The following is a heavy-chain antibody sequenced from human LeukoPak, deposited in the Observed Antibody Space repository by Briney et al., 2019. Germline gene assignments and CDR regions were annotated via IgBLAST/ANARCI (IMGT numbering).Heavy chain of an antibody. CDR2: IYYSGST. D-gene: IGHD3-22*01. Sequence: SETLSLTCTVSGGSISSYYWSWIRQPQGKGLEWIGYIYYSGSTNYNPSLKSRVTISVDTSKNQFSLKLSSVTAADTAVYYCARAMHYYDSSGYYDAFDIWGQGTMVTVSS. J-gene: IGHJ3*02. V-gene: IGHV4-59*01. CDR1: GGSISSYY. CDR3: ARAMHYYDSSGYYDAFDI.